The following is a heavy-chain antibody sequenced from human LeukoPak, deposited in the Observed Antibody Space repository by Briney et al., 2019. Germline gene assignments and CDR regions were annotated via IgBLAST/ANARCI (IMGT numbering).Heavy chain of an antibody. CDR2: ISSSGSTI. CDR1: GFTFSSYE. J-gene: IGHJ4*02. V-gene: IGHV3-48*03. CDR3: ARDLRVRGVHNWDY. Sequence: PGGSLRLSCAASGFTFSSYEMNWVRQAPGKGLEWVSYISSSGSTIYYADSVKGRFTISRDNAKNSLYLQMNSLRAEDTAVYYCARDLRVRGVHNWDYWGQGTLVTVSS. D-gene: IGHD3-10*01.